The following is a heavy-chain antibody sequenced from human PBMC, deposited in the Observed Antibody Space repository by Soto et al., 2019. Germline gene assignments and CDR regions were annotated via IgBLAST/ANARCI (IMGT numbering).Heavy chain of an antibody. J-gene: IGHJ4*02. CDR2: ISGSGGST. D-gene: IGHD3-22*01. V-gene: IGHV3-23*01. Sequence: PGGSLRLSCAASGFTFSSYAMSWVRQAPGKGLEWVSAISGSGGSTYYADSVKGRFTISRDNSKNTLYLQMNSLRVEDTAVYYCAKGPYDSSGYYFDYWRQGPLVTVSS. CDR3: AKGPYDSSGYYFDY. CDR1: GFTFSSYA.